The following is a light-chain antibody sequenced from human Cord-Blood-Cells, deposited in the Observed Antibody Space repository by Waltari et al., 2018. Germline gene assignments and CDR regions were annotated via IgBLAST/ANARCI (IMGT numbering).Light chain of an antibody. CDR1: RSAVAGYIY. J-gene: IGLJ2*01. CDR3: SSYTSSSTVV. Sequence: SALTQPASVSGSPGQSITLSCRGPRSAVAGYIYVSWSQQHPGKAPKLMIYDVSNRPSGVSNRFSGSKSGNTASLTISGLQAEDEADYYFSSYTSSSTVVFGGGTKLTVL. V-gene: IGLV2-14*01. CDR2: DVS.